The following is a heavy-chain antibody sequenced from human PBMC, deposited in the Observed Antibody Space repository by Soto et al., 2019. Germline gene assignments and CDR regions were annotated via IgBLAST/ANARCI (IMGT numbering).Heavy chain of an antibody. V-gene: IGHV1-2*02. CDR2: INPNSGGT. CDR3: AVSNCSGGSCYSSGYYYYYYGMDV. CDR1: GYTFAGYY. Sequence: ASVKVSCKASGYTFAGYYMHWVRQAPGQGLEWMGWINPNSGGTSYAQKFQGRVTMTRDTSISTAYMELSRLRSDDTAVYYCAVSNCSGGSCYSSGYYYYYYGMDVWGQGTTVTVSS. D-gene: IGHD2-15*01. J-gene: IGHJ6*02.